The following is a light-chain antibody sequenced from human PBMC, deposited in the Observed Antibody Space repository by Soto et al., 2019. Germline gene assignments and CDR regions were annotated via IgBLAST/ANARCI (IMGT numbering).Light chain of an antibody. CDR1: SSVLGGYNY. CDR2: EVT. V-gene: IGLV2-14*01. J-gene: IGLJ2*01. CDR3: SSYSRSSTLEV. Sequence: QSALTQPASVSGSPGQSITISCTGGSSVLGGYNYVSWYQQHPTKAPKLIIYEVTNRPSGVSDRFSGSKSGNTASLTISGLQAEDEADYYCSSYSRSSTLEVFGGGTKLTVL.